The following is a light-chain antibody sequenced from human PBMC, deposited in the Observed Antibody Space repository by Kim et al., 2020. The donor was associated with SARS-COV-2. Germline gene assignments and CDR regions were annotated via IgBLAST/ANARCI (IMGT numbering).Light chain of an antibody. J-gene: IGLJ2*01. CDR1: SLRRYY. Sequence: SSELTQDSAVSVDLGPTVRSKCQADSLRRYYASWYQQKPGQAPVLVIYGKNNRPSGIPDRFSGSSSGNTASLTITGAQAEEEADYYCKSRDSSGKVVFGGGTKLTVL. CDR2: GKN. CDR3: KSRDSSGKVV. V-gene: IGLV3-19*01.